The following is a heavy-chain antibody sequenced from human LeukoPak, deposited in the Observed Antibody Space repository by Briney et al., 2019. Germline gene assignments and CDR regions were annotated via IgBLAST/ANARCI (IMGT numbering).Heavy chain of an antibody. CDR2: ISYDGSNK. V-gene: IGHV3-30*18. Sequence: GGSLRLSCAASGFTFSSYAMHWVRQAPGKGLEWVAVISYDGSNKYYADSVKGRFTISRDNSKNTLYLQMNSLRAEDTAVYYCAKMRIQWELLGPFDYWGQGTLVTVSS. D-gene: IGHD1-26*01. CDR3: AKMRIQWELLGPFDY. CDR1: GFTFSSYA. J-gene: IGHJ4*02.